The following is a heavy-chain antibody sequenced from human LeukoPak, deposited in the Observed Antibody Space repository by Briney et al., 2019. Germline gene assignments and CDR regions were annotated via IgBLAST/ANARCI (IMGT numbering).Heavy chain of an antibody. CDR1: GGTFSSYA. CDR3: AVSYDILTGCYPFDY. D-gene: IGHD3-9*01. Sequence: GASVKVSCKASGGTFSSYAISWVRQAPGQGLEWMGGIIPIFGTANYAQKFQGRVTITADKSTSTAYMELSSLRSEDTAVYYCAVSYDILTGCYPFDYWGQGTLVTVSS. J-gene: IGHJ4*02. CDR2: IIPIFGTA. V-gene: IGHV1-69*06.